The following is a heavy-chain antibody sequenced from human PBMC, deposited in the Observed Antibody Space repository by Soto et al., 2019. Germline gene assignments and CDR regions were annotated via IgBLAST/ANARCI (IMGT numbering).Heavy chain of an antibody. CDR2: IYDRGNT. CDR3: ARDPFQVFGF. CDR1: GFSVGTSY. V-gene: IGHV3-66*01. J-gene: IGHJ4*02. Sequence: PGGSLRLSCAASGFSVGTSYMSWVRQAPGKGLEWLSVIYDRGNTFYAGSVKGRFTISRDSSHNTLFLQMNSLRAEDTAVYYCARDPFQVFGFWGQGTLVTVSS.